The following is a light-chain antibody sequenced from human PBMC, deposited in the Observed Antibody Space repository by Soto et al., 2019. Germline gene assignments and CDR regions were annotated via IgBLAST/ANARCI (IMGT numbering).Light chain of an antibody. Sequence: QSALTQPASVSGSPGQSITISCTGTSSDVGSYNLVSWYQQHPGKAPKLVIYEVSERPSGVSNRFSGSKSGNTASLTISGLQAEDEADYYCCSYAGSNTYVVFGGGTKLTVL. V-gene: IGLV2-23*02. J-gene: IGLJ2*01. CDR3: CSYAGSNTYVV. CDR2: EVS. CDR1: SSDVGSYNL.